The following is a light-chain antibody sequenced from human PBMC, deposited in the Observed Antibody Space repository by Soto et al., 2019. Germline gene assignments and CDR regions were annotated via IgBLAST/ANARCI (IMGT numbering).Light chain of an antibody. CDR1: QSVSSSH. Sequence: EVLLTQSPITVSTSPGGKSTGSCISSQSVSSSHLAWYQHKPGQAPRLLIYAASSRATGSPDRFSGGGSGTDFTLTISSLEPEDFAVYYCQQDGYSPITFGQGTRLDIK. CDR3: QQDGYSPIT. V-gene: IGKV3-20*01. J-gene: IGKJ5*01. CDR2: AAS.